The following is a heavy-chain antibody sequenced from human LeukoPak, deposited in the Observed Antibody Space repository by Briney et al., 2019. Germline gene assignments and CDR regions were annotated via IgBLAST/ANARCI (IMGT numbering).Heavy chain of an antibody. CDR3: ARAPPGSSYDSSGYYTGMRTPFDAFDI. Sequence: PSETLSLTCTVSGGSISSSSYYWVWIRQPPGKGLEWIGIIYYSGSTYYNPSLKSRVTISVDTSKNQFSLKLSSVTAADTAVYYCARAPPGSSYDSSGYYTGMRTPFDAFDIWGQGTMVTVSS. J-gene: IGHJ3*02. D-gene: IGHD3-22*01. CDR2: IYYSGST. V-gene: IGHV4-39*07. CDR1: GGSISSSSYY.